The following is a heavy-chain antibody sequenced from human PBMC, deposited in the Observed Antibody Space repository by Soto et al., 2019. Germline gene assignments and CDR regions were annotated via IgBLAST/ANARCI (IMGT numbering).Heavy chain of an antibody. CDR1: GFTLRLHA. Sequence: QVQLVESGGGVIQPGRSLRLSCAASGFTLRLHAMHWVRQAPGKGLEWVAQIWYDGSNKYYTDSVKGRFTVSRDDFKNTVVQQMYSLRAEVTAVYYCARDGQQLTRYALAVWGQGTTVIVSS. V-gene: IGHV3-33*08. J-gene: IGHJ6*02. D-gene: IGHD6-13*01. CDR3: ARDGQQLTRYALAV. CDR2: IWYDGSNK.